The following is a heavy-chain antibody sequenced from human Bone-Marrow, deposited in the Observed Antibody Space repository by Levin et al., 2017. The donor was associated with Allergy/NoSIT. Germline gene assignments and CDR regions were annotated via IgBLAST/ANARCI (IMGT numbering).Heavy chain of an antibody. Sequence: GESLKISCAASGFTFSNFDMNWVRQAPGKGLEWVAHISRGGSPIYYADSVKGRFTISRDNAKNSLFLQLNSLRDDDTAMYYCAREAEDMVVVISRNYYYYYMDVWGKGTTVAVSS. CDR3: AREAEDMVVVISRNYYYYYMDV. D-gene: IGHD2-21*01. CDR2: ISRGGSPI. V-gene: IGHV3-48*02. J-gene: IGHJ6*03. CDR1: GFTFSNFD.